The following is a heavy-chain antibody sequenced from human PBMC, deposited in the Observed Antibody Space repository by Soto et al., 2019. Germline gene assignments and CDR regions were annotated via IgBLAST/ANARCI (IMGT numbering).Heavy chain of an antibody. V-gene: IGHV3-23*01. CDR2: ISGSGGST. D-gene: IGHD3-22*01. CDR3: ALHRPYCYDSSGYYFDY. J-gene: IGHJ4*02. Sequence: GGSLRLSCAASGFTFSSYAMSWVRQAPGKGLEWVSAISGSGGSTYYADSVKGRFTISRDNSKNTLYLQMNSLRAEDTAVYYCALHRPYCYDSSGYYFDYWGQGTLVTVSS. CDR1: GFTFSSYA.